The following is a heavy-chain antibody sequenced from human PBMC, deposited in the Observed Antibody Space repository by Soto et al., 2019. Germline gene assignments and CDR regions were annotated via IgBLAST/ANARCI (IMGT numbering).Heavy chain of an antibody. D-gene: IGHD6-19*01. V-gene: IGHV1-18*01. CDR2: IVTYNGNT. CDR3: ASGPQPGGWRGKWFNS. J-gene: IGHJ5*01. CDR1: GYTFTNYG. Sequence: QVQLVQSGAEVKKPGASVKVSCKAAGYTFTNYGISWVRQAPGQGLEWMGWIVTYNGNTQSTQKLQGRVTITTDTHTLTGYMELRSLRSDDKAVYSCASGPQPGGWRGKWFNSYRHGTIVAFSS.